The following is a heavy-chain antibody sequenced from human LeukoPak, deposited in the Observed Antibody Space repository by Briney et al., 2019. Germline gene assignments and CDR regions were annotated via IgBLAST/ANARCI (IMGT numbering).Heavy chain of an antibody. D-gene: IGHD1-26*01. CDR3: ARQTDWEGGFDI. J-gene: IGHJ3*02. Sequence: SETLSLTCTVSGGSISSSSYYWGWIRQPPGKGLEWIGSIYYSGSTYYNPSLKSRVTISVDTSKNQFPLKLSSVTAADTAVYYCARQTDWEGGFDIWGQGTMVTVSS. CDR2: IYYSGST. CDR1: GGSISSSSYY. V-gene: IGHV4-39*06.